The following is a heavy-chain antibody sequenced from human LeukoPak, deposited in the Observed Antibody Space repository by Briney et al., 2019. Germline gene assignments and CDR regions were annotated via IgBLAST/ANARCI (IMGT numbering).Heavy chain of an antibody. J-gene: IGHJ4*02. Sequence: ASVKVSCKASGYTFTGYYMHWVRQAPGQGLEWMGCINPNSGGTKYAQKFQGGVTMTRDTSISTAYMELSRLRSDDTAVYYCARDDSSGYAPCDYWGQGTLVTVSS. CDR3: ARDDSSGYAPCDY. CDR2: INPNSGGT. D-gene: IGHD3-22*01. V-gene: IGHV1-2*02. CDR1: GYTFTGYY.